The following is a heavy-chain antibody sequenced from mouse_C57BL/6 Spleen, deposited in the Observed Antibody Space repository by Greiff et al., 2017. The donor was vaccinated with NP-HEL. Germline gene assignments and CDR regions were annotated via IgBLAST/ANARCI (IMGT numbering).Heavy chain of an antibody. CDR3: ARWGLLYAMDY. V-gene: IGHV1-69*01. D-gene: IGHD2-3*01. CDR2: IDPSDSYT. CDR1: GYTFTSYW. Sequence: QVQLQQPGAELVMPGASVKLSCKASGYTFTSYWMHWVKQRPGQGLEWIGEIDPSDSYTNYNQKFKGKSTLTVDKSSSTAYMQLSSLTSEDSAVYYCARWGLLYAMDYWGQGTSVTVSS. J-gene: IGHJ4*01.